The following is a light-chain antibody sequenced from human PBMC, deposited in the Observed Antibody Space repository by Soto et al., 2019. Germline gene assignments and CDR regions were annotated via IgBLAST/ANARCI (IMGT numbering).Light chain of an antibody. V-gene: IGLV2-14*01. Sequence: QSALPQPASVSGSPGQSITISCTGTSSDVGGYNYVSWYQQHPGNAPKLMMYDVSNRPSGVSNRFSGTKSGNTASLTISGLQAEDEADYYCSSYTSSSTLVVFGGGTKLTVL. J-gene: IGLJ2*01. CDR1: SSDVGGYNY. CDR3: SSYTSSSTLVV. CDR2: DVS.